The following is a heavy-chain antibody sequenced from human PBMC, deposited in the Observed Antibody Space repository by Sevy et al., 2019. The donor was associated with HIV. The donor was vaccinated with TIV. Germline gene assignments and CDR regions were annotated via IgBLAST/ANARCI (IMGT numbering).Heavy chain of an antibody. CDR3: AXXXAAXXXXXX. D-gene: IGHD6-13*01. V-gene: IGHV3-11*06. Sequence: GGSLRLSXAASXXXXXXYXMXWXRXXPGKXXEWVSYXXXXXXYTNYADSVKGRFTISRDNAKNSLYLQMNSLRAEDTAVYYCAXXXAAXXXXXXWGQGXLVTVSS. J-gene: IGHJ1*01. CDR1: XXXXXXYX. CDR2: XXXXXXYT.